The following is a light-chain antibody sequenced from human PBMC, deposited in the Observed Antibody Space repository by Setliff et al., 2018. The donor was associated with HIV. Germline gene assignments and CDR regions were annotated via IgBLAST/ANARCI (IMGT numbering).Light chain of an antibody. V-gene: IGLV1-40*01. CDR3: QSHDSSLSARV. Sequence: QSALTQPPSVSGAPGQRVTISCTGSSSNIGGGYDVHWYQQLPGTAPKLLIHGNIYRASGVPDRFSAFKSGTSASLAITGLRVEDEADYYCQSHDSSLSARVFGGGTKVT. J-gene: IGLJ3*02. CDR2: GNI. CDR1: SSNIGGGYD.